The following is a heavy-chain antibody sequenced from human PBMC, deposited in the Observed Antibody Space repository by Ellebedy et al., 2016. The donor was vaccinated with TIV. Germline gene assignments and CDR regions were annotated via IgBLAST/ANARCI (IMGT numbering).Heavy chain of an antibody. Sequence: ASVKVSCKASGCTFTSYGISWVRQAPGQGLEWMGWISAYNGNTNYAQKLQGRVTMTTDTSTSTAYMELRSLRSDDTAVYYCARDRGVGIMVRGVITNFDYWGQGTLVTVSS. V-gene: IGHV1-18*01. CDR3: ARDRGVGIMVRGVITNFDY. D-gene: IGHD3-10*01. CDR2: ISAYNGNT. CDR1: GCTFTSYG. J-gene: IGHJ4*02.